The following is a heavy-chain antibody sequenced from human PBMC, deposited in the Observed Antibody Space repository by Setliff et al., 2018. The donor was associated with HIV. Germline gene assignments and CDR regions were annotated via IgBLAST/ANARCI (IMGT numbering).Heavy chain of an antibody. CDR3: ARSSSSSWQGGAFDI. V-gene: IGHV3-30*04. CDR2: ISYDGSNK. J-gene: IGHJ3*02. D-gene: IGHD6-13*01. Sequence: SGGSLRLSCAASGFTFSSYAMHWVRQAPGKGLEWVAVISYDGSNKYYADSVKGRFTISRDNSKNTLYLQMNSLRAEDTAVYYCARSSSSSWQGGAFDIWGQGTMVTVSS. CDR1: GFTFSSYA.